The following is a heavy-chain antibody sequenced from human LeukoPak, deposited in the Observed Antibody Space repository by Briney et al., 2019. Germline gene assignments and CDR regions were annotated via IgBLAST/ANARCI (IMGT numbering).Heavy chain of an antibody. V-gene: IGHV3-53*01. D-gene: IGHD4-23*01. Sequence: GGSLRLSCAASGFTVSSNYMSWVRQAPGKGLEWVSVIYSGGSTYYADSVKGRFTTSRDNSKNTLYLQMNSLRAEDTAVYYCARDDPYRTPFDYWGQGTLVTVSS. CDR3: ARDDPYRTPFDY. CDR2: IYSGGST. J-gene: IGHJ4*02. CDR1: GFTVSSNY.